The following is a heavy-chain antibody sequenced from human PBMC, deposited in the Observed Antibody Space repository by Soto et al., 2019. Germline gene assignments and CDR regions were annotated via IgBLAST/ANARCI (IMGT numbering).Heavy chain of an antibody. V-gene: IGHV3-7*04. CDR2: IRQDGSKK. D-gene: IGHD2-21*02. Sequence: VQLVESGGALVQPGGSLRLSCAASGFTFSTYWMSWVRQAPGKGLEWVANIRQDGSKKHYVDSVKGRFSLSRDNAKNSLYLQMNSLTAEDTAVYYCARGAYCGGDCYHHFDFGGQGTLVTVSS. CDR3: ARGAYCGGDCYHHFDF. J-gene: IGHJ4*02. CDR1: GFTFSTYW.